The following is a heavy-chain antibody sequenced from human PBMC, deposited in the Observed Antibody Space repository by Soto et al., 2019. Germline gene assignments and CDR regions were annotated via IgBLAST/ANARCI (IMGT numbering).Heavy chain of an antibody. CDR3: ARVVDYYDPYYYYGMDV. CDR1: GFTFSSYS. V-gene: IGHV3-21*01. J-gene: IGHJ6*02. CDR2: ISSSSSYI. D-gene: IGHD3-22*01. Sequence: EVQLVESGGGLVKPGGSLRLSCAASGFTFSSYSMNWVRQAPGKGLEWVSSISSSSSYIYYADSVKGRFTISRDNAKNSRYLQMNSLIAEDTAVYYCARVVDYYDPYYYYGMDVGGQVTTVNVSS.